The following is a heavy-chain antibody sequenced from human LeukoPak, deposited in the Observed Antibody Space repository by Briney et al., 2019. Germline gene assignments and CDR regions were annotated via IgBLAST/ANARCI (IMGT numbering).Heavy chain of an antibody. V-gene: IGHV3-48*01. J-gene: IGHJ4*02. D-gene: IGHD6-6*01. Sequence: PGGSLRLSCAASGFTFSSYSMNWVRQAPGKGLEWVSYISSSSSTIYYADSVKGRFTISRGNAKNSLYLQMNSLRAEDTAVYYCARGPYSSSPAIDYWGQGTLVTVSS. CDR3: ARGPYSSSPAIDY. CDR1: GFTFSSYS. CDR2: ISSSSSTI.